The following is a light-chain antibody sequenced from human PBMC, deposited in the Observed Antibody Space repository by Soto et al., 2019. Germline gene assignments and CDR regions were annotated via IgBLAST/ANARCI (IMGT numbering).Light chain of an antibody. CDR1: QTVRRNY. CDR3: QHYDGAVT. J-gene: IGKJ5*01. Sequence: EVVLTQSPDTLSVSPGERATLSCRASQTVRRNYLAWYQQKPGQAPRLLIYGASSRATGIPDRFRGSGSGTDFTLTISRLEPEDLAVYYCQHYDGAVTFGQGTRLEIK. V-gene: IGKV3-20*01. CDR2: GAS.